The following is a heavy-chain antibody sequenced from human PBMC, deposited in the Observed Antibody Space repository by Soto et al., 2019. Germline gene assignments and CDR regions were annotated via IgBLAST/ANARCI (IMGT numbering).Heavy chain of an antibody. CDR1: GFTFSSYG. D-gene: IGHD6-6*01. J-gene: IGHJ5*02. CDR3: AKVGVAARPRTVFVPDPVWFDH. Sequence: QVQLVESGGGVVQPGRSLRLSCAASGFTFSSYGMHWVRQAPGKGLEWVAVISYDGSNKYYADSVKGRFTISRDNSKNTLYLQMNSLRAEDTAVYYCAKVGVAARPRTVFVPDPVWFDHWGQGNLVTVAS. CDR2: ISYDGSNK. V-gene: IGHV3-30*18.